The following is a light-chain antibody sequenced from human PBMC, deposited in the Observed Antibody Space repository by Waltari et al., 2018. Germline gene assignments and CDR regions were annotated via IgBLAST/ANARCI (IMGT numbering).Light chain of an antibody. J-gene: IGKJ5*01. V-gene: IGKV3-15*01. CDR2: GAS. CDR1: QSVSSS. CDR3: QQYNIWPPIT. Sequence: EIVMTQSPATLSVSPGERATLSCRASQSVSSSLAWYQQKPGQAPRLLIYGASTRATDIPARFCGSGSGTEFTLTISSMQSEDFAVYYCQQYNIWPPITFGQGTRLEIK.